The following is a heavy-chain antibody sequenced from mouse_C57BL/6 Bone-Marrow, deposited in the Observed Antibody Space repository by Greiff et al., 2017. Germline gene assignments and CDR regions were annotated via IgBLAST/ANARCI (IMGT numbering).Heavy chain of an antibody. CDR3: ARSGPLGRSFDY. D-gene: IGHD4-1*01. J-gene: IGHJ2*01. V-gene: IGHV1-55*01. Sequence: QVQLQQPGAELVKPGASVKMSCKASGYTFTSYWITWVKQRPGQGLELIGDIYPTSGRTNYNEKFKSKAILTVDTSSTTAYMQLSSLTSEDSAVFYCARSGPLGRSFDYWGQGTTLTVSS. CDR2: IYPTSGRT. CDR1: GYTFTSYW.